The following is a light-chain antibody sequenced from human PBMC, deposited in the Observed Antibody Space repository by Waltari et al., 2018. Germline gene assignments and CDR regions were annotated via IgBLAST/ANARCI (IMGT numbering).Light chain of an antibody. CDR1: QSIVDA. Sequence: VLTQSPATLSLSPGDRAALSCRASQSIVDAIAWYQQRPVQTPRLLIYDASNRAPGIPARFSGSGSGTDFTLTISSLEPEDFAVYYCQQRRNWPLSFGQGTRLEIK. CDR3: QQRRNWPLS. CDR2: DAS. J-gene: IGKJ5*01. V-gene: IGKV3-11*01.